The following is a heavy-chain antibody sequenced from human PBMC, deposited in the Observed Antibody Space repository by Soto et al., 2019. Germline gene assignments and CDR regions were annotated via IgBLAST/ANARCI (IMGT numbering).Heavy chain of an antibody. D-gene: IGHD3-10*02. CDR2: IKIRSYNYAT. J-gene: IGHJ4*02. CDR1: GFTFSGFA. CDR3: ATLCSGGDDYDSTPYYLDY. V-gene: IGHV3-73*02. Sequence: EVQLVESGGGLVQPGESVKLSCAASGFTFSGFAIHWVRQASGKGLEWIGRIKIRSYNYATAYTESLKGRFTLSRDDSKNTAYLQMSNLKTENTAVDYCATLCSGGDDYDSTPYYLDYWGEGTLVTVSS.